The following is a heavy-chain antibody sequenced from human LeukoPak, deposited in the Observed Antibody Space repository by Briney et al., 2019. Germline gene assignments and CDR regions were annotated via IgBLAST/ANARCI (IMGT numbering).Heavy chain of an antibody. V-gene: IGHV4-39*07. J-gene: IGHJ6*03. CDR3: ARTPTVTKYYYYYYMDV. CDR1: GGSISSSSYY. CDR2: IYYSGST. D-gene: IGHD4-17*01. Sequence: SETLSLTCTVSGGSISSSSYYWGWIRQPPGKGLEWIGSIYYSGSTYYNPSLKSRVTISVDTSKNQFSLKLSSVTAADTAVYYCARTPTVTKYYYYYYMDVWGKGTTVTVSS.